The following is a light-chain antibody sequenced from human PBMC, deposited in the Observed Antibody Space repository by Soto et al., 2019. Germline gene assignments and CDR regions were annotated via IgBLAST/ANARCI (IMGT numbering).Light chain of an antibody. CDR1: SSDVGGFNY. Sequence: QSALTQPASVSGSPGQSITISCTGTSSDVGGFNYVSWYQHHPGKAPKLMIYDVTNRPSGVSYRFSGSTSGNTASLTISGLQAEDEADYYCTSYTSSSTYVFGTGTKLTVL. CDR2: DVT. J-gene: IGLJ1*01. V-gene: IGLV2-14*03. CDR3: TSYTSSSTYV.